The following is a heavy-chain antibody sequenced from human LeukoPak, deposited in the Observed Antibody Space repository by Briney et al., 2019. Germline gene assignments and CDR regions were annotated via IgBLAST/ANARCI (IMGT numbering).Heavy chain of an antibody. V-gene: IGHV3-30-3*01. Sequence: GGSLRLSCAASGFTFSSYAMHWVRQAPGKGLEWVAVISYDGSNKYYADSVKGRFTISRDNSKNTLYLQMDSLRAEDTAVYYCARGGYYDSSGYLFWGQGTLVTVSS. D-gene: IGHD3-22*01. CDR2: ISYDGSNK. CDR3: ARGGYYDSSGYLF. J-gene: IGHJ4*02. CDR1: GFTFSSYA.